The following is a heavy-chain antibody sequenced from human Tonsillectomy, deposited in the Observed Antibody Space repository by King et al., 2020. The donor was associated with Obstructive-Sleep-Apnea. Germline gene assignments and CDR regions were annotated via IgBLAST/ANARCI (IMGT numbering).Heavy chain of an antibody. V-gene: IGHV1-18*04. CDR3: ARDSPYVDIVATTLFDY. J-gene: IGHJ4*02. Sequence: QLVQSGAEVKKPGASVKVSCKASGYTFTSYGISWVRQAPGQGLEWMGWISAYNGNTNYAQKLQGRVTMTTDTSTSTAYMELRSLRSDDTAVYYCARDSPYVDIVATTLFDYWGQGTLVTVSS. CDR2: ISAYNGNT. CDR1: GYTFTSYG. D-gene: IGHD5-12*01.